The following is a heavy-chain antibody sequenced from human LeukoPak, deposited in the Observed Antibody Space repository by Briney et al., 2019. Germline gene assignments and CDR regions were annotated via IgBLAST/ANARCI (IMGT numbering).Heavy chain of an antibody. D-gene: IGHD1-26*01. CDR3: TREDRPYCPFAY. CDR1: GGSIDITNY. Sequence: SSGTLSLTCGVSGGSIDITNYWSWVRQAPGKGLEWIGEIAHDGTTNYNPSLRSRVAMSFDRANNQFSLSLTSVTAADTAVYYCTREDRPYCPFAYWGQGVLVTVSS. V-gene: IGHV4-4*02. J-gene: IGHJ4*02. CDR2: IAHDGTT.